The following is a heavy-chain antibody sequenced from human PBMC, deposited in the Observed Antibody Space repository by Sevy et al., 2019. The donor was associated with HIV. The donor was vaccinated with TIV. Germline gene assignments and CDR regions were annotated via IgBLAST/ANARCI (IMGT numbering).Heavy chain of an antibody. J-gene: IGHJ4*02. Sequence: GGSLRLSCAASGFTFSSNWMGWVRQAPGKGLEWVAHINQDGSEKYYVDSVKGRFTISRDNAKNSLYLQMNSLRADDTAVYYCARVGSSTFQYWGQGTLVTVSS. CDR2: INQDGSEK. D-gene: IGHD3-10*01. CDR1: GFTFSSNW. CDR3: ARVGSSTFQY. V-gene: IGHV3-7*01.